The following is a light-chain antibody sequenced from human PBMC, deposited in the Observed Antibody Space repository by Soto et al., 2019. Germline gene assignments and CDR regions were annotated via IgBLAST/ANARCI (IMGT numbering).Light chain of an antibody. V-gene: IGKV3-20*01. CDR3: HHYGASPHT. CDR2: GAS. CDR1: ERIHSNY. Sequence: EMVLTQSPGTLSLSPGERATLSCRASERIHSNYLAWYQQKPGQSPRLLVYGASRRAADISDRFIGSGSGTDFSLIINRLEPEAFAFYICHHYGASPHTFGQGTRLEV. J-gene: IGKJ1*01.